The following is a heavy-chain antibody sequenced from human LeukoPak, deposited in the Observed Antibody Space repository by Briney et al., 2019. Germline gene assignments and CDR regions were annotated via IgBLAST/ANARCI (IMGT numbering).Heavy chain of an antibody. D-gene: IGHD6-25*01. J-gene: IGHJ5*02. CDR2: IYNVGST. V-gene: IGHV3-53*01. Sequence: PGGSLRLSCAASGFTVSSNYMTWVRQAPGKGLEWVSVIYNVGSTYYADSVKGRFTISRDNSKNTLYLQMNSLRAEDTAVYYCARALSYNSGWANWFDPWGQGTLVTVSS. CDR1: GFTVSSNY. CDR3: ARALSYNSGWANWFDP.